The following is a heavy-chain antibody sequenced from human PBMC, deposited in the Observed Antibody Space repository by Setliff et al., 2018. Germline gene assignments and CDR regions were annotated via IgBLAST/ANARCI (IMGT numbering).Heavy chain of an antibody. V-gene: IGHV4-4*07. CDR2: MSTTGXX. D-gene: IGHD4-17*01. Sequence: PSETLSLTCTISGASIMNYYWSWIRQPAGRGLEWIGRMSTTGXXTGTSSXNPSLQXRXXMSVDMSKNLFFLKISSLTTMDTAVYYCVRVGREYGDSGGFDAFSVWGQGREVTVSS. CDR3: VRVGREYGDSGGFDAFSV. CDR1: GASIMNYY. J-gene: IGHJ3*01.